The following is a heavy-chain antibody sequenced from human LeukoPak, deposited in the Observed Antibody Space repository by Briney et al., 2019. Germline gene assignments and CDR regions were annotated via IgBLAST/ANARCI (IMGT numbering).Heavy chain of an antibody. J-gene: IGHJ4*02. D-gene: IGHD3-3*01. Sequence: SETLSLTCAVYGVSFSGYYWSWIRQPPGKGLEWIGEINHSGSTNYNPSLKSRVTISVDTSKNQFSLKLSSVTAADTAVYYCARGTASFGWYYFDYWGQGTLVTVSS. CDR1: GVSFSGYY. CDR2: INHSGST. CDR3: ARGTASFGWYYFDY. V-gene: IGHV4-34*01.